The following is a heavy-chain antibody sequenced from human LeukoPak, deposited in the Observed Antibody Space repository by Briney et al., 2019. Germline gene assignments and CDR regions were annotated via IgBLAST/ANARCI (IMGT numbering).Heavy chain of an antibody. D-gene: IGHD6-6*01. CDR3: ARVRGSSSV. V-gene: IGHV4-34*01. CDR2: INHSGST. J-gene: IGHJ4*02. Sequence: SETLSLTCAVYGGSFSGYYWSWIRQPPGKGLEWIGEINHSGSTNYNPSRKSRVTISVDTSKNQFSLKLSSVTAADTAVYYCARVRGSSSVWGQGTLVTVSS. CDR1: GGSFSGYY.